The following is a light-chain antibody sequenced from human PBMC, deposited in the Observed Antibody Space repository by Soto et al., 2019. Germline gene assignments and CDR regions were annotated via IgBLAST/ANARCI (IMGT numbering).Light chain of an antibody. J-gene: IGKJ4*01. CDR1: QSINGRY. Sequence: PGERASLSCRASQSINGRYLAWYQQKPGQAPRLLIYDASSRATGIPDRFSGSGSGTDFILTISRLEPEDFAVYYCQQYGSSPLTFGGGTKVEIK. CDR2: DAS. CDR3: QQYGSSPLT. V-gene: IGKV3-20*01.